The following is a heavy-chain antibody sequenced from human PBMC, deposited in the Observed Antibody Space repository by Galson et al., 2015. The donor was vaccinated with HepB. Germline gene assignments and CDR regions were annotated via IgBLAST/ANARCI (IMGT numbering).Heavy chain of an antibody. CDR1: GGSISGYY. Sequence: SETLSLTCAVYGGSISGYYWTWIRQPPGKGLEWIGYIYSSGSTNYSPSLDSRVTISVDTSKNQFSLKLTSVTAADTAVYYCARVAPHQLAHFDYWGQGTLVTVSS. V-gene: IGHV4-59*01. CDR2: IYSSGST. J-gene: IGHJ4*02. CDR3: ARVAPHQLAHFDY. D-gene: IGHD2-2*01.